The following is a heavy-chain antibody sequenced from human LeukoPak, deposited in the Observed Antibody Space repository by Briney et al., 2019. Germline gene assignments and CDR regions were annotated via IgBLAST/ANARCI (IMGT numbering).Heavy chain of an antibody. V-gene: IGHV1-2*02. CDR1: VYTFTGYY. Sequence: ASVKVSCKASVYTFTGYYIHWMRQAPGEGLEWMGWINPNSGATKYAQKIQGRVTMTRDTSISTVYTELSRLRPDDTAVYYCARALDLYPGYSYGQNWFDPWGQGTLVTVSS. D-gene: IGHD5-18*01. J-gene: IGHJ5*02. CDR3: ARALDLYPGYSYGQNWFDP. CDR2: INPNSGAT.